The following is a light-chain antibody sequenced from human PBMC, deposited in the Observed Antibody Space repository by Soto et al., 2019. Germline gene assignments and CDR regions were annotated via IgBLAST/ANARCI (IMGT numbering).Light chain of an antibody. CDR3: QQYNSYSQT. CDR2: DAS. CDR1: QSISTY. Sequence: DIQMTQSPSSLSASVGNRVTITCRASQSISTYLNWYQKKPGKAPNLLIYDASRLQSGVPSRFSGSGGGTDFTLSISSVQPDDFATYYCQQYNSYSQTFGQGTKVDIK. V-gene: IGKV1-39*01. J-gene: IGKJ1*01.